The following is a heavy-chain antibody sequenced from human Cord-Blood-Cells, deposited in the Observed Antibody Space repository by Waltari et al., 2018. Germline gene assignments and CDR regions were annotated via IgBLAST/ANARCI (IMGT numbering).Heavy chain of an antibody. V-gene: IGHV4-39*01. CDR3: ARLDFWSGYYDY. J-gene: IGHJ4*02. D-gene: IGHD3-3*01. Sequence: QLQLQESGPGLVKPSETLSLTCTVSGGSISSSSYYWGWLRQPPGKGREWIGSIYYSGSTSSNPSLKSRVTISVDTSKNQFSLKLSSVTAADTAVYYCARLDFWSGYYDYWGQGTLVTVSS. CDR2: IYYSGST. CDR1: GGSISSSSYY.